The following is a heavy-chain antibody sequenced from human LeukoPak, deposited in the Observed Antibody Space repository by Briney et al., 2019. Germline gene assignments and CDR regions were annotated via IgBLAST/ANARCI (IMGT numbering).Heavy chain of an antibody. D-gene: IGHD4-23*01. V-gene: IGHV4-59*01. CDR1: GGSISSYY. CDR3: ARRVRWTNDAFDI. J-gene: IGHJ3*02. CDR2: IYYSGST. Sequence: SETLSLTCTVSGGSISSYYWSWIRQPAGKGLEWIGYIYYSGSTNYNPSLKSRVTISVDTSKNQFSLKLSSVTAADTAVYYCARRVRWTNDAFDIWGQGTMVTVSS.